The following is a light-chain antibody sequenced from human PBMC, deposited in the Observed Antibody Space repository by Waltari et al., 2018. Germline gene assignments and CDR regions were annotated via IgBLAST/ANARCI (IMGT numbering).Light chain of an antibody. CDR3: QRYNSYSLLS. CDR2: KAS. Sequence: DIQMTQSPSTLSAFVGDRVIFSWRASQSISNWLAWYQQKPGKAPKLLIYKASTLESGVPSRFSGSGAGTEFTLTISSLQPEDFATDYCQRYNSYSLLSFGGGTKVEMK. V-gene: IGKV1-5*03. J-gene: IGKJ4*01. CDR1: QSISNW.